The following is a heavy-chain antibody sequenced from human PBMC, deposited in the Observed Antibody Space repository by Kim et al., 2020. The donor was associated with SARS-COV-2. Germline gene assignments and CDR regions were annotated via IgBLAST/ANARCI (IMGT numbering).Heavy chain of an antibody. J-gene: IGHJ4*02. V-gene: IGHV3-30-3*01. CDR2: NI. Sequence: NIDYADSVKGRFTISRDNANTAVFLRMNSLTPEDTAVYFCAREESAVADYWGPGTLVTVSS. D-gene: IGHD6-19*01. CDR3: AREESAVADY.